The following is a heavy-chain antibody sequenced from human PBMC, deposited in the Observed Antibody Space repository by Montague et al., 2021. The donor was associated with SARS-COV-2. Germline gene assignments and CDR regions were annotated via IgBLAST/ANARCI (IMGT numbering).Heavy chain of an antibody. CDR3: ARHSGRDTIFGVVIIPDAFGI. V-gene: IGHV4-39*01. CDR1: GGSISSSSYY. J-gene: IGHJ3*02. CDR2: IYYSGST. Sequence: SETLSLTCTVSGGSISSSSYYWGWIRQPPGKGLEWIGSIYYSGSTYYNPSLKSRVTISVDTPKNQFSLKLSSVTAADTAVYYCARHSGRDTIFGVVIIPDAFGIWGQGTMVTVSS. D-gene: IGHD3-3*01.